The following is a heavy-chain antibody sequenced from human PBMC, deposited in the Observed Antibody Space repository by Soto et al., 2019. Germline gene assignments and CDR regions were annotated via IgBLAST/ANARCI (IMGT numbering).Heavy chain of an antibody. CDR1: GFSFSTYS. CDR3: ARGSQNFWMREDAFDI. J-gene: IGHJ3*02. D-gene: IGHD3-3*01. CDR2: IHSSSRYI. V-gene: IGHV3-21*01. Sequence: EVQLVESGGGQVKPGGSLRFSCAASGFSFSTYSMNWVRQAPGKGLQRVSSIHSSSRYIYYADSVKGRFTISRDNAKNSLFLQMSSLRAEDTAVYYCARGSQNFWMREDAFDIWGQGTMVSVSS.